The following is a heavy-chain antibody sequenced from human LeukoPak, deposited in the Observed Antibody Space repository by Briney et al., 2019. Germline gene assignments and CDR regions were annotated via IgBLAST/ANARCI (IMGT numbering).Heavy chain of an antibody. CDR2: IYYSGST. CDR1: GGSISSSSYY. V-gene: IGHV4-39*01. D-gene: IGHD1-1*01. CDR3: ARHRPPGQDYYYGMDV. Sequence: SGTLSLTCTVSGGSISSSSYYWGWIRQPPGKGLEWIGSIYYSGSTYYNPSLKSRVTISVDTSKNQFSLKLSSVTAADTAVYYCARHRPPGQDYYYGMDVWGQGTTVTVSS. J-gene: IGHJ6*02.